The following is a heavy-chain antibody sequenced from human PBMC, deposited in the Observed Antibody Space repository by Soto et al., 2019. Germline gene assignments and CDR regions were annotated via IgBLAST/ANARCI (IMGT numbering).Heavy chain of an antibody. J-gene: IGHJ4*02. CDR3: ARAAKEYYYGSGSYYPFDY. Sequence: SVKVSCKASGGTFSSYAISWVRQAPGQGLEWMGGIIPIFGTANYAQKFQGRVTITADESTSTAYMELSSLRSEDTAVYYCARAAKEYYYGSGSYYPFDYWGQGTLVTVSS. V-gene: IGHV1-69*13. CDR2: IIPIFGTA. CDR1: GGTFSSYA. D-gene: IGHD3-10*01.